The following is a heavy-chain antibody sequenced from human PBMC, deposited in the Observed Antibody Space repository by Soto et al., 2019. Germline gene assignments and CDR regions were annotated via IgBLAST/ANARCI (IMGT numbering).Heavy chain of an antibody. CDR3: AKLTAA. J-gene: IGHJ4*02. V-gene: IGHV3-23*01. Sequence: EVEVLESGGGLVQPGGSLRLSCAASRFTFSAYVMSWVRQAPGKGLEWVSSITSSGGGTYYADSVKGRFTVSRDNSKNTVYLQMNSLRDEDTAVYYCAKLTAARGQGTLVTVSS. CDR1: RFTFSAYV. CDR2: ITSSGGGT. D-gene: IGHD6-13*01.